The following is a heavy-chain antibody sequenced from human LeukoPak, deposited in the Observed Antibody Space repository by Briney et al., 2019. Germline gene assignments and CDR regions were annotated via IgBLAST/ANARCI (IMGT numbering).Heavy chain of an antibody. V-gene: IGHV4-39*01. CDR1: GGSISSSSYY. Sequence: SETLSLTCTVSGGSISSSSYYWGWIRQPPGKGLEWIGSIYYSGSTYYNPSLKSRVTISVDTSKNQFSLKLSSVTAADTAVYYCARTNYYGSGSYYPYFDYWGQGTLVTVSS. J-gene: IGHJ4*02. D-gene: IGHD3-10*01. CDR2: IYYSGST. CDR3: ARTNYYGSGSYYPYFDY.